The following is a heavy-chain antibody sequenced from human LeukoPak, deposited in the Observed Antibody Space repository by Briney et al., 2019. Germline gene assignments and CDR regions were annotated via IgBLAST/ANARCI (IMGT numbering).Heavy chain of an antibody. CDR1: GGSISSYY. CDR3: ARENIAAAGYYFDY. V-gene: IGHV4-59*12. CDR2: IYYSGST. J-gene: IGHJ4*02. D-gene: IGHD6-13*01. Sequence: PSETLSLTCTVSGGSISSYYWSWIRQPPGKGLEWIGYIYYSGSTYYNPSLKSRVTISVDTSKNQFSLKLSSVTAADTAVYYCARENIAAAGYYFDYWGQGTLVTVSS.